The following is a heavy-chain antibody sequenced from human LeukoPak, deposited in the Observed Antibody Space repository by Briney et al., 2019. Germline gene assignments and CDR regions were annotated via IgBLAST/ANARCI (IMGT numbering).Heavy chain of an antibody. CDR3: ARANFLYCSSSTCLFDY. J-gene: IGHJ4*02. D-gene: IGHD2-2*01. CDR2: INPNDGDT. V-gene: IGHV1-2*02. Sequence: GASVKVSCKASGYTFTDYYMLWVRQAPGQGFEWMGWINPNDGDTNYAQKFQGRVTMTRDTSISAAHMEVSRLRSDDTAVYYCARANFLYCSSSTCLFDYWGQGTLVTVSS. CDR1: GYTFTDYY.